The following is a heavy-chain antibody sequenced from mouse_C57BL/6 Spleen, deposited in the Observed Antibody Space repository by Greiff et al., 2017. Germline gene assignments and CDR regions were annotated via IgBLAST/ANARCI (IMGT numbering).Heavy chain of an antibody. J-gene: IGHJ1*03. V-gene: IGHV1-82*01. CDR2: IYPGDGDT. CDR1: GYAFSSSW. Sequence: QVQLQQSGPELVKPGASVKISCTASGYAFSSSWMNWVKQRPGKGLEWIGRIYPGDGDTNYNGKFKGKATLTADKSSSTSYMQLSSLTSEDSAVYFCARSTVVARYWDFDVWGTGTSVTVAS. CDR3: ARSTVVARYWDFDV. D-gene: IGHD1-1*01.